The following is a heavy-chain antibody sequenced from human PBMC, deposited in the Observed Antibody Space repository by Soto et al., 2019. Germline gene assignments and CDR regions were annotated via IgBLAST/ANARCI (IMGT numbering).Heavy chain of an antibody. CDR3: ARVEYSFGTPVLDC. CDR2: LSFDRSNE. Sequence: QVQLVDSGGGVVQPGRSLRLSCSASGFNFGHYAMHWVRQAPGKGLEWVAALSFDRSNEYYADSLRGRFTISRDNSKNTLYLQMNSLRAEDTAVYYCARVEYSFGTPVLDCWGQGTLVTVSS. D-gene: IGHD3-16*01. V-gene: IGHV3-30-3*01. CDR1: GFNFGHYA. J-gene: IGHJ4*02.